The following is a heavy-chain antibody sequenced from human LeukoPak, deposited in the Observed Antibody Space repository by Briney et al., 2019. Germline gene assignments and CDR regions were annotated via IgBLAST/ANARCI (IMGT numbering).Heavy chain of an antibody. CDR1: GGSFSGYY. CDR3: SRGRGAARPFDY. D-gene: IGHD6-6*01. J-gene: IGHJ4*02. Sequence: SETLSLTCPVYGGSFSGYYWSWIRQPPGQGLEWIGEINHSGSTNYNPSLKSRVTISGDTSKKQFSLKLSSVTAADPALYYSSRGRGAARPFDYWGQGTLVTVSS. CDR2: INHSGST. V-gene: IGHV4-34*01.